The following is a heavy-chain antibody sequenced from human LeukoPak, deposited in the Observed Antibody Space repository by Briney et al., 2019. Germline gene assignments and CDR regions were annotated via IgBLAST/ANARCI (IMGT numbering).Heavy chain of an antibody. CDR2: TYYRSKWYN. CDR1: GDSVSTNGAI. CDR3: ARDQGLGRYAFDI. D-gene: IGHD7-27*01. J-gene: IGHJ3*02. Sequence: SQTLSLTCAISGDSVSTNGAIWNWLRQSPWGGLEWPGRTYYRSKWYNDDAVSVKSRITINPDTSKNQFSLQLNSVTPEDTAVYYCARDQGLGRYAFDIWGQGTMVTVSS. V-gene: IGHV6-1*01.